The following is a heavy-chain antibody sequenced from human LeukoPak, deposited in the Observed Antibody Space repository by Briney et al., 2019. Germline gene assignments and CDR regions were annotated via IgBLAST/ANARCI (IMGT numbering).Heavy chain of an antibody. CDR1: GGSISSSSYY. J-gene: IGHJ4*02. CDR3: ARETDSSWYGGVCDY. D-gene: IGHD6-13*01. Sequence: SETLSLTCTVSGGSISSSSYYWGWIRQPPGKGLEWIGSIYYSGSTYYNPSLKSRVTISVDTSKNQFSLKLSSVTAADTAVYYCARETDSSWYGGVCDYWGQGTLVTVSS. V-gene: IGHV4-39*07. CDR2: IYYSGST.